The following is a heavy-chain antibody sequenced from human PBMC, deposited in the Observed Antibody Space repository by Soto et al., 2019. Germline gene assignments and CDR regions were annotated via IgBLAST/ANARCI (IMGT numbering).Heavy chain of an antibody. Sequence: HITLKESGPTLVRPTQTLTLTCTFSGFSRSTSGLGVGWIRQPPGKDLEWLANIYWDDDKRSSPSLKSRLTITKDTSKNQVVLTMTKMDPVDTATYYCAHFSSGSGSHWGFGYWGQGALVTVSS. CDR1: GFSRSTSGLG. D-gene: IGHD3-10*01. CDR3: AHFSSGSGSHWGFGY. J-gene: IGHJ4*02. V-gene: IGHV2-5*02. CDR2: IYWDDDK.